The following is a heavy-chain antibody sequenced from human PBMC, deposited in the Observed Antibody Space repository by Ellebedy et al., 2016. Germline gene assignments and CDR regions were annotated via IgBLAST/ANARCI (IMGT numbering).Heavy chain of an antibody. V-gene: IGHV4-59*12. CDR3: ARAPITMVRGIVRGGYYYYGMDV. J-gene: IGHJ6*02. CDR2: IYYSGST. CDR1: GGSISSYY. D-gene: IGHD3-10*01. Sequence: SETLSLTXTVSGGSISSYYWSWIRQPPGKGLEWIGYIYYSGSTNYNPSLKSRVTISVDTSKNQFSLKLSSVTAADTAVYYCARAPITMVRGIVRGGYYYYGMDVWGQGTTVTVSS.